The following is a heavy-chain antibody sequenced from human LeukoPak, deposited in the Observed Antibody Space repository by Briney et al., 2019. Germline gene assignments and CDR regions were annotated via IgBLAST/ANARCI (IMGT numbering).Heavy chain of an antibody. J-gene: IGHJ6*03. Sequence: SETLSLTCAVYGGSFSGYYWSWIRQPPGKGLEWIGEINHSGSTNYNPSLKSRVTISVDTSKNQFSLKLSSVTAADTAVYYCARVRRYGSGRYYMDVWGKGTTVTISS. V-gene: IGHV4-34*01. CDR3: ARVRRYGSGRYYMDV. D-gene: IGHD3-10*01. CDR2: INHSGST. CDR1: GGSFSGYY.